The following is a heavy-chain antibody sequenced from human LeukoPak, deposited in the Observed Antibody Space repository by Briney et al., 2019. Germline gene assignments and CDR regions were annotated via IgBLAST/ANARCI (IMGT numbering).Heavy chain of an antibody. Sequence: PSETLFLTCTVSGGSISPYYWSWIRQPPGKGLEYIGYIYYSGSTNYNPSLKSRVTISLDTSKNQFSLKLSSVTAADTAVYYCARSTWLLDKWGQGTLVTVSS. D-gene: IGHD3-22*01. CDR2: IYYSGST. J-gene: IGHJ4*02. CDR1: GGSISPYY. CDR3: ARSTWLLDK. V-gene: IGHV4-59*01.